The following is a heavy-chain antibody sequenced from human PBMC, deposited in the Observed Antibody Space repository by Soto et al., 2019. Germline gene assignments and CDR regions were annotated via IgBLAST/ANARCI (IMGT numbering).Heavy chain of an antibody. V-gene: IGHV3-23*01. D-gene: IGHD3-10*01. CDR3: AKSRNPITRHYFDY. CDR2: ISGSGGST. J-gene: IGHJ4*02. CDR1: GFTFSSYA. Sequence: PGGSLRLSCAASGFTFSSYAMSWVRQAPGKGLEWVSAISGSGGSTYYADSAKGRFTISRDNSKNTLYLQMNSLRAEDTAVYYCAKSRNPITRHYFDYWGQGTLVTVSS.